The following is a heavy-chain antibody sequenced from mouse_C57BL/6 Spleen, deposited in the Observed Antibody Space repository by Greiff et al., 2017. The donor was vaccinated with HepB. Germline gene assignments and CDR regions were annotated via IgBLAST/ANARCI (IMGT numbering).Heavy chain of an antibody. V-gene: IGHV5-4*03. CDR3: ARGDGNYPY. D-gene: IGHD2-1*01. Sequence: EVMLVESGGGLVKPGGSLKLSCAASGFTFSSYAMSWVRQTPEKRLEWVATISDGGSYTYYPDNVKGRFTISRDNAKNNLYLQMSHLKSEDTAMYYCARGDGNYPYWGQGTTLTVSS. J-gene: IGHJ2*01. CDR1: GFTFSSYA. CDR2: ISDGGSYT.